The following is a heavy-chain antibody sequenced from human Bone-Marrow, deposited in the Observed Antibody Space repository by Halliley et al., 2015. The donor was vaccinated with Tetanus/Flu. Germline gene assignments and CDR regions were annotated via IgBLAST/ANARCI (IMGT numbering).Heavy chain of an antibody. Sequence: TLSLTCTVSGYSISSGHYWGWIRQPPGKGLEWIGSIYRSGRTYYHPSLKRRVTISVDMSKNQFSLNLNSVTDADTAVYYCARAGRIGYATPFDLWGQGTLVAFSS. V-gene: IGHV4-38-2*02. CDR2: IYRSGRT. CDR3: ARAGRIGYATPFDL. D-gene: IGHD5-12*01. J-gene: IGHJ4*02. CDR1: GYSISSGHY.